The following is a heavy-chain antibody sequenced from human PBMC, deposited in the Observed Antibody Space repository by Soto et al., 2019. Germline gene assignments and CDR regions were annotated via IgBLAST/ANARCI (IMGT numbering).Heavy chain of an antibody. D-gene: IGHD2-2*01. CDR1: GFTFTNYW. Sequence: EMQLVESGGGLVQPGGSLRLSCAASGFTFTNYWMQWVRQAPGKGLVWVSRINSDGSSTSHADSVKGRFTISRDNAKNTLVLQISSLRAEYTAVYYCARPQYLPDDVFDVWCRGKVVTVSS. V-gene: IGHV3-74*01. J-gene: IGHJ3*01. CDR2: INSDGSST. CDR3: ARPQYLPDDVFDV.